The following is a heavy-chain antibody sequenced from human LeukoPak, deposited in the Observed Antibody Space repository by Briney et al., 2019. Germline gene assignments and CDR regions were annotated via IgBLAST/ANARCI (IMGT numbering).Heavy chain of an antibody. CDR2: IHNSGRT. Sequence: SETLSLTCSVSGGSVSSYYWSWIRQSPGKGLEWIGYIHNSGRTNYNPSLKSRVTGFVDTSKNQVSLRLSSVTAADTAVYYCARRQRGYDGLWPFDIWGQGTMVTVSS. D-gene: IGHD5-12*01. CDR3: ARRQRGYDGLWPFDI. V-gene: IGHV4-4*08. J-gene: IGHJ3*02. CDR1: GGSVSSYY.